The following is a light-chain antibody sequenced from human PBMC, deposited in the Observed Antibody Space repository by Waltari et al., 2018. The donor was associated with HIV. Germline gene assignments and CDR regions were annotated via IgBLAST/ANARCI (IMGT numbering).Light chain of an antibody. CDR2: WAS. CDR1: PSLLYSPNNKNF. V-gene: IGKV4-1*01. CDR3: QQYFTTPWT. J-gene: IGKJ1*01. Sequence: DIVLTQSPDSLTVSLGERASINCMSTPSLLYSPNNKNFLVWYQQKPGQPPTLLIYWASSRESGVPARFSGSGSGTNFTLTISSLQPEDVATYFCQQYFTTPWTFGQGTKVE.